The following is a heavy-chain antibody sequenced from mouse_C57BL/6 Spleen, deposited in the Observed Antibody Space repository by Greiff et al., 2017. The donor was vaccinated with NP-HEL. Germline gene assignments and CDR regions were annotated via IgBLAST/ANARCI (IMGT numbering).Heavy chain of an antibody. D-gene: IGHD2-5*01. J-gene: IGHJ1*03. Sequence: EVKVVESGGGLVKPGGSLKLSCAASGFTFSDYGMHWVRQAPEKGLEWVAYISSGSSTIYYADTVKGRFTISRDNAKNTLFLQMTSLRSEDTAMYYCARWGYSNSHWYFDAWGTGTTVTVSS. V-gene: IGHV5-17*01. CDR1: GFTFSDYG. CDR3: ARWGYSNSHWYFDA. CDR2: ISSGSSTI.